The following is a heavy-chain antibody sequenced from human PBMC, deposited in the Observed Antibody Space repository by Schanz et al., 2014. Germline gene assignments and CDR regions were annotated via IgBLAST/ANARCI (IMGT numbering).Heavy chain of an antibody. J-gene: IGHJ4*02. Sequence: QVQLVESGGGVVQRGGSLRLSCAASGFIFSNYGMHWVRQAPGKGLEWVAFIWRDGSRTYHAESVKGRFTISRDNSKNTLYLQMNSLRAEDTAVYYCAKEKGDCSSTSCSYYFDYWGQGTLVTVSS. D-gene: IGHD2-2*01. V-gene: IGHV3-30*02. CDR3: AKEKGDCSSTSCSYYFDY. CDR1: GFIFSNYG. CDR2: IWRDGSRT.